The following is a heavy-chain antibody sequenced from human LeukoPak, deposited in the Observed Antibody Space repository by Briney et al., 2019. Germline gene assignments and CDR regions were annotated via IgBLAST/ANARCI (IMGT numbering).Heavy chain of an antibody. CDR2: IYYSGST. D-gene: IGHD6-13*01. J-gene: IGHJ6*03. Sequence: SETLSLTCTVSGYSINSGYYWGWIRQPPGKGLEWIGSIYYSGSTYYNPSLKSRVTISVDTSKNQFSLKLSSVTAADTAAYYCASHSDGSSWSTQYYYYYMDVWGKGTTVTVSS. CDR3: ASHSDGSSWSTQYYYYYMDV. V-gene: IGHV4-38-2*02. CDR1: GYSINSGYY.